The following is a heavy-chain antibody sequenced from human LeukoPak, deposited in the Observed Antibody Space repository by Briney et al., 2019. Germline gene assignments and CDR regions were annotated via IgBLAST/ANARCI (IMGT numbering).Heavy chain of an antibody. V-gene: IGHV4-34*01. D-gene: IGHD4-17*01. CDR3: ARGYDYGDYFDY. Sequence: PSETLSLTCAVYGGSFSGYYWSWIRQPPGKGLEWIGEINHSGSTNYNPSLKSRVTISVDTSKNQFSLKLSSVTAADTAVYYCARGYDYGDYFDYWGPGTLVTVSS. J-gene: IGHJ4*02. CDR2: INHSGST. CDR1: GGSFSGYY.